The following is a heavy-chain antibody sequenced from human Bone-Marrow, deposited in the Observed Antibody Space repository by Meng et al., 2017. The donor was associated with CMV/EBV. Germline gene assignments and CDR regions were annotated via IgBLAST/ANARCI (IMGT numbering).Heavy chain of an antibody. D-gene: IGHD4-11*01. CDR3: ARDATVTTYGMDV. Sequence: GESLKISCAASGFTFSSYSMNWVRQAPGKGLEWVSSISSSSSYMYYADSVKGRFTISRDNAKNSLYLQMNSLRAEDTAVYYCARDATVTTYGMDVWGQGTTVTVSS. V-gene: IGHV3-21*01. CDR1: GFTFSSYS. CDR2: ISSSSSYM. J-gene: IGHJ6*02.